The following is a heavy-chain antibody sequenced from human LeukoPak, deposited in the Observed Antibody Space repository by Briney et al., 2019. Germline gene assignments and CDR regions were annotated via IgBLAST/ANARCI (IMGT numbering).Heavy chain of an antibody. CDR3: ARVSYNWNYGPAFDI. V-gene: IGHV1-2*02. CDR2: INPNSGGT. D-gene: IGHD1-7*01. CDR1: GYTFTGYY. J-gene: IGHJ3*02. Sequence: ASVKVSCKASGYTFTGYYMHWVRQAPGQGLEWMGWINPNSGGTNYAQKFQGRVTITRNTSISTAYMELSSLRSEDTAVYYCARVSYNWNYGPAFDIWGQGTMVTVSS.